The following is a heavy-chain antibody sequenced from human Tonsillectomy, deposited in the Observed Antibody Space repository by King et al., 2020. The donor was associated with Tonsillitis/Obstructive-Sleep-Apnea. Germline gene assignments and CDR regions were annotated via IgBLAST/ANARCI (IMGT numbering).Heavy chain of an antibody. D-gene: IGHD6-19*01. CDR1: GFTFSSYA. Sequence: VQLVESGGGVVQRGRSLRLSCAASGFTFSSYAMHWVRQAPGKGLEWVAVISYDGSNKYYADSVKGRFTISRDNSKNTLYLKMNSLRAEDTAVYYCARDRGAYSSGWSDDAFDIWGQGTMVTVSS. V-gene: IGHV3-30*04. CDR2: ISYDGSNK. J-gene: IGHJ3*02. CDR3: ARDRGAYSSGWSDDAFDI.